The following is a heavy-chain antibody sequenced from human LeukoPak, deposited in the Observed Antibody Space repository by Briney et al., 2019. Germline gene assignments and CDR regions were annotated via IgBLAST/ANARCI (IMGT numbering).Heavy chain of an antibody. CDR1: GFTFSSYA. D-gene: IGHD3-3*01. Sequence: PGGSLRLSCAASGFTFSSYAMHWVRQAPGKGLEWVAVISYDGSNKYYADSVKGRFTISRDNSKNTLYLQMNSLRAEDTAVYYCARSNRFLEWLLYDYWGQGTLVTVSS. CDR3: ARSNRFLEWLLYDY. V-gene: IGHV3-30-3*01. J-gene: IGHJ4*02. CDR2: ISYDGSNK.